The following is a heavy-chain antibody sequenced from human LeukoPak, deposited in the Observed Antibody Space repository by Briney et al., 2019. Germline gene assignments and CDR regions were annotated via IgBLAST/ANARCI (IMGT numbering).Heavy chain of an antibody. CDR2: ISGSGRSL. CDR1: GFNSKDYV. CDR3: ATEVVY. V-gene: IGHV3-23*01. Sequence: PGGSLRLSCAASGFNSKDYVMSWVRQAPGKGVEWVSSISGSGRSLYYADSIKGRFNISRDNSKNILYLQMDSLRAEDTAIYYCATEVVYWGQGALVTVSS. J-gene: IGHJ4*02.